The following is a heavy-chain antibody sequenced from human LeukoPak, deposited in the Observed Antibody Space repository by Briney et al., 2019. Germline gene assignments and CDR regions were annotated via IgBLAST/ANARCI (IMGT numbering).Heavy chain of an antibody. CDR2: ISGSGSTI. CDR3: AREDDSNGYYYGRCDC. V-gene: IGHV3-48*03. J-gene: IGHJ4*02. CDR1: GFTFSSYE. Sequence: PGGSLRLSCAAYGFTFSSYEMNWVRQAPGKWLEWVSYISGSGSTIHYADYVKGRFTISRDNAKNSLYLQMNSLRAKDTAVYYCAREDDSNGYYYGRCDCWGQGTLVTVSS. D-gene: IGHD3-22*01.